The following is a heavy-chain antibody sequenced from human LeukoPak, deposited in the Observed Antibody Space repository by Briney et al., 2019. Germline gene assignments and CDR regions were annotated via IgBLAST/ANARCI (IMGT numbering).Heavy chain of an antibody. CDR1: GGSISSSSYY. J-gene: IGHJ3*02. CDR3: ARVTRGYDYRAHAFDI. D-gene: IGHD5-12*01. Sequence: PSETLSLTCTVSGGSISSSSYYWGWIRQPPGKVLGWIGSIYYSGSTYYNPSLKSRVTISVDTSKNQFSLKLSSVSAADTAVYYCARVTRGYDYRAHAFDIWGQGTMVTVSS. V-gene: IGHV4-39*07. CDR2: IYYSGST.